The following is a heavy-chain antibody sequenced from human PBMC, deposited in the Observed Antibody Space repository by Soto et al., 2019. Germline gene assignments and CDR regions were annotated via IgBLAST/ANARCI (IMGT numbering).Heavy chain of an antibody. V-gene: IGHV3-72*01. D-gene: IGHD6-13*01. CDR1: GFTFSDHY. CDR2: IRNKANRYTT. Sequence: AGSLRLSCADSGFTFSDHYMDWVRKAPGKGLEWVGRIRNKANRYTTEYAASVKGRFSISRDDSKNSLYLQMNSLETEDTAVYYCAQMSWSSNWWFDSWGQGTLVTVSS. CDR3: AQMSWSSNWWFDS. J-gene: IGHJ5*01.